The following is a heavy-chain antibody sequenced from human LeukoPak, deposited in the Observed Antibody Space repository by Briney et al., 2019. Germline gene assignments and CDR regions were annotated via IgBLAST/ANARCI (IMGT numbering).Heavy chain of an antibody. Sequence: ASVKVSCKASGYTFTSYGISWVRQAPGQGLEWMGWISAYNGNTNYAQKLQGRVTMTTDTSTSTAYMELRSLRSDDTAVYYCARDWVLYDILTGYSTEGNDYWGQGTLVTVSS. CDR3: ARDWVLYDILTGYSTEGNDY. CDR2: ISAYNGNT. V-gene: IGHV1-18*01. J-gene: IGHJ4*02. CDR1: GYTFTSYG. D-gene: IGHD3-9*01.